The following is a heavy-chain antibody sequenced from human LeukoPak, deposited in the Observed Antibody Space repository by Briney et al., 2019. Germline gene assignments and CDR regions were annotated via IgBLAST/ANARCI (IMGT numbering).Heavy chain of an antibody. CDR3: ARVYWELLPMGYFQH. Sequence: GASVKVSCKASGYTFTSYGISWVRQAPGQGLEWMGIINPSGGSTSYAQKFQGRVTMTRDTSTSTVYMELSSLRSEDTAVYYCARVYWELLPMGYFQHWGQGTLVTVSS. D-gene: IGHD1-26*01. CDR2: INPSGGST. J-gene: IGHJ1*01. CDR1: GYTFTSYG. V-gene: IGHV1-46*01.